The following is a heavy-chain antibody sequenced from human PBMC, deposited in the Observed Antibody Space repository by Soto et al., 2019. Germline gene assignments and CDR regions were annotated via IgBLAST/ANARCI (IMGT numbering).Heavy chain of an antibody. CDR1: GFTFSSYW. J-gene: IGHJ6*03. Sequence: GGSLRLSCAASGFTFSSYWMSWVRQAPGKGLEWVANIKQDGSEKYYVDSVKGRFTISRDNAKNSLYLQMNSLRAEDTAVYYCARETVGGPDYYMDVWGKGTTVTVSS. CDR3: ARETVGGPDYYMDV. V-gene: IGHV3-7*01. D-gene: IGHD3-10*01. CDR2: IKQDGSEK.